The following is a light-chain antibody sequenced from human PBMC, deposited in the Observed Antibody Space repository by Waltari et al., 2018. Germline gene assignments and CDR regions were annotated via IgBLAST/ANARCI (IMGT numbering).Light chain of an antibody. V-gene: IGKV3-20*01. Sequence: IVLTQSPGTLSLSPGERATLSCRATQRVSHSNLAWYQQKGGQAPRLLIYGTSSRATGIPDRFSGSGSGTDFTLSISRLEPEDYGVYYCQQYAGSPITFGGGTKVEI. CDR3: QQYAGSPIT. J-gene: IGKJ4*01. CDR1: QRVSHSN. CDR2: GTS.